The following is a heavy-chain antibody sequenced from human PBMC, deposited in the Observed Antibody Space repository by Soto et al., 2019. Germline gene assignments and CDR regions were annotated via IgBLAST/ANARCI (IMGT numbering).Heavy chain of an antibody. Sequence: QVQLVQSGAEVKKPGSSVKVSCKASGGTFSSYAISWVRQAPGQGLEWMGGIIPISGTANYAQKFQGRVTITADESTRTAYMKLSSRLSADTAVYYCATSQGRSNSLVIYYYYYYGMDVWGQGTTVTVSS. CDR3: ATSQGRSNSLVIYYYYYYGMDV. CDR2: IIPISGTA. D-gene: IGHD2-2*01. V-gene: IGHV1-69*01. CDR1: GGTFSSYA. J-gene: IGHJ6*02.